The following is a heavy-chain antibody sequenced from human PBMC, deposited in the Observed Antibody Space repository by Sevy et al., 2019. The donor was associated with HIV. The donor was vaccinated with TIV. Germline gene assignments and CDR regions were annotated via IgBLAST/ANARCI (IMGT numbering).Heavy chain of an antibody. CDR1: GYTFSVYD. CDR3: ARAAAGAYDAFDI. J-gene: IGHJ3*02. Sequence: ASVKVSCKASGYTFSVYDINWVRQVTGQGLGGMGWLNPSSSNTGYAENFQGRVTFTMDSSTSTGYMEMSSLRSEDTAVYYCARAAAGAYDAFDIWGQGTLVTVSS. CDR2: LNPSSSNT. V-gene: IGHV1-8*03. D-gene: IGHD6-13*01.